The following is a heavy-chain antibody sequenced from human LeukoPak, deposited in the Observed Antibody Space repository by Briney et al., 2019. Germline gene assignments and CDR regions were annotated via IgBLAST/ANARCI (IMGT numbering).Heavy chain of an antibody. CDR1: GGSFSGYY. CDR2: INHSGGT. D-gene: IGHD4-17*01. CDR3: ARGYGDYSLYYYYYYYMDV. Sequence: SETLSLTCAVYGGSFSGYYWSWIRQPPGKGLEWIGEINHSGGTNYNPSLKSRVTISVDTSKNQFSLKLSSVTAADTAVYYCARGYGDYSLYYYYYYYMDVWGKGTTVTVSS. V-gene: IGHV4-34*01. J-gene: IGHJ6*03.